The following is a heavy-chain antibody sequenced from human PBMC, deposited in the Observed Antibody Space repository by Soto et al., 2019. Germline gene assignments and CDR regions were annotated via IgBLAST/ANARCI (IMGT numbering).Heavy chain of an antibody. Sequence: QVQLVQSGAEVKKPGASVKVSCKASGYTFTSYGISWVRQAPGQGLEWMGWISAYNGNTNYAQKLQGRVTMTTDTSTSTDYMELRSLRSDDTAVYYCARSVAATFYDYYGMDVWGQGTTVTVSS. J-gene: IGHJ6*02. CDR3: ARSVAATFYDYYGMDV. CDR1: GYTFTSYG. V-gene: IGHV1-18*01. D-gene: IGHD2-15*01. CDR2: ISAYNGNT.